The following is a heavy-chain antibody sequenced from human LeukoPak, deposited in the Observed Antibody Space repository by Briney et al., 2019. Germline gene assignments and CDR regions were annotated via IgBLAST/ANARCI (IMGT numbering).Heavy chain of an antibody. Sequence: GGSLRLSCAASGFTFSSYAMSWVRQAPGKGREWVSAISGSGGSTYYADSVKGRSTISRDNSKNTLYLQMNSLRAEDTAVYYCAKKPARIAAADTFDYWGQGTLVTVSS. J-gene: IGHJ4*02. V-gene: IGHV3-23*01. CDR3: AKKPARIAAADTFDY. CDR1: GFTFSSYA. D-gene: IGHD6-13*01. CDR2: ISGSGGST.